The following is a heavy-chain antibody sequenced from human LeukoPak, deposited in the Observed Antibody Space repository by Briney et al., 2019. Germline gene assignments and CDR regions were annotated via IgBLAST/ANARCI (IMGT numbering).Heavy chain of an antibody. J-gene: IGHJ3*02. CDR3: AREEITADAFDI. D-gene: IGHD3-16*01. CDR1: GFTFSNEA. V-gene: IGHV3-21*01. Sequence: GGSLRLSCAVSGFTFSNEAMGWVRQAPGKGLEWVSSISSSSSYIYYADSVKGRFTISRDNAKNSLYLQMNSLRAEDTAVYYCAREEITADAFDIWGQGTMVTVSS. CDR2: ISSSSSYI.